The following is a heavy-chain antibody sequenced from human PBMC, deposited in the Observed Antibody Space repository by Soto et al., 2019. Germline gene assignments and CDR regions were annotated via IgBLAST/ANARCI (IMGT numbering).Heavy chain of an antibody. CDR1: GFTFSSYW. CDR2: INSDGSST. CDR3: ARGTYNYLDENWFDP. J-gene: IGHJ5*02. D-gene: IGHD1-1*01. Sequence: GGSLRLSCAASGFTFSSYWMHWVRQAPGKGLVWVSRINSDGSSTSYADSVKGRFTISRDNAKNTLYLQMNSLRAEDTAVYYCARGTYNYLDENWFDPWGQGTLVTVSS. V-gene: IGHV3-74*01.